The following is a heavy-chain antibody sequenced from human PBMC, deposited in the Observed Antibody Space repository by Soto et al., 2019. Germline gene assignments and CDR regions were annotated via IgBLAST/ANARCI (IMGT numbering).Heavy chain of an antibody. V-gene: IGHV1-18*04. J-gene: IGHJ4*02. CDR1: GYTFTSYG. Sequence: QVQPVQSGAEVKKPGASVKVSCKASGYTFTSYGLNWVRQAPGQGLAWVGWISTYNSDTNYTQKFQGRVTMTTDTSTSTAYMELRSLRSDDTAVYYCARDPPDYWGQGTLVTVSS. CDR2: ISTYNSDT. CDR3: ARDPPDY.